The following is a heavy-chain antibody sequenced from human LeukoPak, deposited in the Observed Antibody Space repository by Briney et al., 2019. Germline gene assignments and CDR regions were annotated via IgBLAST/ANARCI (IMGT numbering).Heavy chain of an antibody. CDR3: AKDLSSAITSALVLDV. CDR1: GFTFDDYA. J-gene: IGHJ6*02. Sequence: GGSLRLSCTVSGFTFDDYAMHWVRHTPGKGLEWVAGIAWNRDNIGYGDSVKGRFTISRDNVKNVLYLQMNSLRPEDTALYYCAKDLSSAITSALVLDVWGQGTTVIVS. V-gene: IGHV3-9*01. CDR2: IAWNRDNI. D-gene: IGHD3-22*01.